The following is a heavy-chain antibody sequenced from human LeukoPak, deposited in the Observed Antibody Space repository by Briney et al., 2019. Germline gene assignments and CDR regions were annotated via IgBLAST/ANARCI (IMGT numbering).Heavy chain of an antibody. V-gene: IGHV1-18*01. Sequence: YNGNTNYAQKLQGRVTMTTDTSTSTAYMELRSLRSDDTAVYYCARFCGSTSCYKADAFDIWGQGTMVTVSS. D-gene: IGHD2-2*02. J-gene: IGHJ3*02. CDR2: YNGNT. CDR3: ARFCGSTSCYKADAFDI.